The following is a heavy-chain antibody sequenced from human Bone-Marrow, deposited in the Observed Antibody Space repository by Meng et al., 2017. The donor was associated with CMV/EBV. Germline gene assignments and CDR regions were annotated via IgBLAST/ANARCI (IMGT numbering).Heavy chain of an antibody. CDR3: ARDPVVVIAIAGWYFDL. CDR2: IFYNGNT. V-gene: IGHV4-39*07. Sequence: GTLRLSCTVSGDSISSSFFYWGWIRQPPGKGLEWIGSIFYNGNTFYNPSLWGRVTISVGTSKKHFSLRLSSVTAADTAVYYCARDPVVVIAIAGWYFDLWGRGTLVTVSS. D-gene: IGHD2-21*01. CDR1: GDSISSSFFY. J-gene: IGHJ2*01.